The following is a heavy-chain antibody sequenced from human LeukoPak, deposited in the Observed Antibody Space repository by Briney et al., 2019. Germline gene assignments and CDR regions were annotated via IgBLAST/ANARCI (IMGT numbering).Heavy chain of an antibody. V-gene: IGHV4-38-2*01. CDR1: GYSISSGRY. J-gene: IGHJ4*02. CDR3: ARSLSTAGIDY. CDR2: VFHSGST. Sequence: SETLSLTCAVSGYSISSGRYWGWVRQPPGKGLEWIGSVFHSGSTYYNPSLKSRVTISVDTSKNQFSLNLRSVPAADTAMYFCARSLSTAGIDYWGQGTLVTVSS. D-gene: IGHD2-2*01.